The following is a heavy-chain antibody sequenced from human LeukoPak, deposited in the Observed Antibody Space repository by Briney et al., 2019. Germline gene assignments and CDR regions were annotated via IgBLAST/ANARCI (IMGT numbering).Heavy chain of an antibody. V-gene: IGHV4-59*08. J-gene: IGHJ4*02. CDR2: IYSSGST. CDR1: GGSISSYY. D-gene: IGHD6-19*01. CDR3: ARRSSSTGWSFDY. Sequence: SETLSLTCTVSGGSISSYYWTWIRQPPGKGLEWIGQIYSSGSTNYNPSLKSRVTISVDTSKNQFSLKLNSVTAADTALYYCARRSSSTGWSFDYWGQGTLVAVS.